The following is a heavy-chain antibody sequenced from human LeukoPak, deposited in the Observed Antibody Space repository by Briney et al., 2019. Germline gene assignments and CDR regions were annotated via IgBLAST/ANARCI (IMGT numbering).Heavy chain of an antibody. CDR2: ITASSTAI. Sequence: GGSLRLSCAASGFTFNTYTMNWVRQAPGKGLEWVSSITASSTAIYSADSVKDRFTISRDNAKNSLYLQMNSLRAEDTAVYYCARGSYDILTGSADYFDYWGQGTLVTVSS. V-gene: IGHV3-21*01. J-gene: IGHJ4*02. CDR3: ARGSYDILTGSADYFDY. CDR1: GFTFNTYT. D-gene: IGHD3-9*01.